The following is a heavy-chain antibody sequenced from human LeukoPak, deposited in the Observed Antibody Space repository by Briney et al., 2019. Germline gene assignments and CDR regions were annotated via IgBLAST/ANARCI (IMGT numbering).Heavy chain of an antibody. CDR2: ISAYNGNT. D-gene: IGHD3-10*01. V-gene: IGHV1-18*01. J-gene: IGHJ6*02. CDR3: ASRYYYGSGSSTHYYGMDV. CDR1: GYTFTSYG. Sequence: ASVKVSCKASGYTFTSYGISWVRQAPGQGLEWMGWISAYNGNTNYAQKFQGRVTMTRNTSISTAYMELSSLRSEDTAVYYCASRYYYGSGSSTHYYGMDVWGQGTTVTVSS.